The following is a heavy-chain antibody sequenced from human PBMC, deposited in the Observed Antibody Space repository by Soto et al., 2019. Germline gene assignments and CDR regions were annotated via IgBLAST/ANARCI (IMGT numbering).Heavy chain of an antibody. V-gene: IGHV3-23*01. Sequence: EVQLLESGGGLVQPGGSLRLSCAASGFTFRNFAMSWVRQAPGKGLEWVATISASGGSTYYADAVKGRFTISRDNTKATLYMAMHSLRAEDKAIYYCAKVRGAEWYRFGHWGQGILFTVSS. CDR1: GFTFRNFA. D-gene: IGHD3-3*01. CDR3: AKVRGAEWYRFGH. J-gene: IGHJ4*02. CDR2: ISASGGST.